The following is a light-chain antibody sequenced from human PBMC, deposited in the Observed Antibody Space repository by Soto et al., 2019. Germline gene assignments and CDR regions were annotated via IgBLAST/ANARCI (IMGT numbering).Light chain of an antibody. J-gene: IGKJ2*01. CDR3: QQYNDWPGT. Sequence: EIVMTQSPGTLSVSPGERATLSCRASQSVRSNLAWYQQKPGQAPRLLIYGASTRATGIPARFSGSGSGTELTLTISSLQSEECAVYYCQQYNDWPGTFGQGTTLEVK. CDR2: GAS. V-gene: IGKV3-15*01. CDR1: QSVRSN.